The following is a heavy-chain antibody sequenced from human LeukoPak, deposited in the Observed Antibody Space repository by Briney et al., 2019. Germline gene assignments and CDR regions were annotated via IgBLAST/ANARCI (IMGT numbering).Heavy chain of an antibody. V-gene: IGHV3-7*01. Sequence: GGSLRLSCAASGFTFSDYYMSWVRQAPGKGLEWVANVNQGGTEKFYVDSVKGRFTISRDNAENSLYLQMNSLRVEDTAVYYCAREHYFYHMDGWGEGTTVTVSS. CDR2: VNQGGTEK. CDR1: GFTFSDYY. CDR3: AREHYFYHMDG. J-gene: IGHJ6*03.